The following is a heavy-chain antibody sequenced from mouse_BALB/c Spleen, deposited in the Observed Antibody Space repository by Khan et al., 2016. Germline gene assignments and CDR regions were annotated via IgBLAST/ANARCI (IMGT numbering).Heavy chain of an antibody. J-gene: IGHJ2*01. CDR1: GFTFSSYG. D-gene: IGHD1-2*01. Sequence: EVELVESGGGLVQPGGSLKLSCAASGFTFSSYGMSWVRQTPDKRLELVATINSNGGSTYYPDSVKGRFTISRDNAKTTLYLQMSSLKSEDTAMYYCARGGYGYHYFDYWGQGTTLTVSS. CDR3: ARGGYGYHYFDY. V-gene: IGHV5-6-3*01. CDR2: INSNGGST.